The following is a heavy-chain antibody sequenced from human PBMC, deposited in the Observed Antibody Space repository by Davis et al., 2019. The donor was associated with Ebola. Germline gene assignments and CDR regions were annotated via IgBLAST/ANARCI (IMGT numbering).Heavy chain of an antibody. Sequence: ASVKVSCKASGYTFTSYYMHWVRQAPGQGLEWMGIINPSGGSTSYAQKFQDRVTMTRDTSTSTVYMELSSLRSEDTAVYYCASPRSGSYPFDYWGQGTLVTVSS. CDR2: INPSGGST. CDR1: GYTFTSYY. D-gene: IGHD5-12*01. J-gene: IGHJ4*02. CDR3: ASPRSGSYPFDY. V-gene: IGHV1-46*01.